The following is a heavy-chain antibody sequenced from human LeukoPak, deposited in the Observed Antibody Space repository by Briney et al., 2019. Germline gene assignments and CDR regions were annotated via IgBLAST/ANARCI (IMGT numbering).Heavy chain of an antibody. CDR3: AKAYDYYDSSGYYFIGDY. CDR1: GFTFSSYG. V-gene: IGHV3-30*18. D-gene: IGHD3-22*01. Sequence: GGSLRLSCAASGFTFSSYGMHWVRQAPGKGLEWVAVISYDGSNKYYADSVKGRFTISRDNSKNTLYLQMNSLRAEDTAVYYCAKAYDYYDSSGYYFIGDYWGQGTLVTVSS. CDR2: ISYDGSNK. J-gene: IGHJ4*02.